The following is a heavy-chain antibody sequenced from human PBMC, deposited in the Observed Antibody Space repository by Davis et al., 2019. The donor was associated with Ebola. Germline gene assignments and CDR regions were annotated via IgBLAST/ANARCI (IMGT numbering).Heavy chain of an antibody. D-gene: IGHD6-13*01. CDR3: ARDLGSSWYITPDYYGMDV. CDR1: GLSFSNYW. Sequence: GESLKISCAASGLSFSNYWMTWVRLAPGKGPEWVANIKQDGSEMYYVDSVKGRFTISRDNAKNSLYLQMNSLRAEDTAVYYCARDLGSSWYITPDYYGMDVWGQGTTVTVSS. CDR2: IKQDGSEM. J-gene: IGHJ6*02. V-gene: IGHV3-7*01.